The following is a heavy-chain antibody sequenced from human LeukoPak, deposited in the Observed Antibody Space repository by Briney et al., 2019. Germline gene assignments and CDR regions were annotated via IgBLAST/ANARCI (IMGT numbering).Heavy chain of an antibody. CDR3: ARGARRGGGSGSYPLNWFDP. CDR1: GYTFTGYY. Sequence: ASVKVSCKASGYTFTGYYMHWVRQAPGQGLEWMGWINPNSGGTNYAQKFQGRVTMTRDTSISTAYMELSRLRSDDTAVYYCARGARRGGGSGSYPLNWFDPWGQGTLVTVSS. CDR2: INPNSGGT. D-gene: IGHD3-10*01. V-gene: IGHV1-2*02. J-gene: IGHJ5*02.